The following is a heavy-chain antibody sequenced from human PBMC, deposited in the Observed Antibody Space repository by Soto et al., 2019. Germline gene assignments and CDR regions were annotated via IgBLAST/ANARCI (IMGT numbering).Heavy chain of an antibody. CDR2: ISSSSSYI. V-gene: IGHV3-21*01. J-gene: IGHJ3*02. CDR1: GFTFSIYS. Sequence: GGSLRLSCAASGFTFSIYSMNWVRQAPGKGLEWVSSISSSSSYIYYADSVKGRFTISRDNAKSSLYLQMNSLRAEDTAVYYCARGFYDAFDIWGQGTMVTVSS. D-gene: IGHD3-3*01. CDR3: ARGFYDAFDI.